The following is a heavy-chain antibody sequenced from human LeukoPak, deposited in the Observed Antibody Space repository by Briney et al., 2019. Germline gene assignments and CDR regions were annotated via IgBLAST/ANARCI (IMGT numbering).Heavy chain of an antibody. Sequence: ASVTVSFKASGYTSTIYAMNWVRQAPGQGLEWMGWINTNTGNPTYAQGFTGRFVFSLDTSVSTAYLQISSLKAEDTAVYYCARGSYDSSGYYLSYYYMDVWGKGTTVTVSS. V-gene: IGHV7-4-1*02. D-gene: IGHD3-22*01. J-gene: IGHJ6*03. CDR2: INTNTGNP. CDR1: GYTSTIYA. CDR3: ARGSYDSSGYYLSYYYMDV.